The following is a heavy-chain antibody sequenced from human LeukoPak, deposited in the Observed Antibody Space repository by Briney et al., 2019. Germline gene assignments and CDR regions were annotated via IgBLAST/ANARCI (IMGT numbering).Heavy chain of an antibody. CDR1: GFTFSSYA. CDR2: ISYDGSNK. V-gene: IGHV3-30*01. Sequence: PGRSLRLSCAASGFTFSSYAMHWGRQAPGKGLEWVAVISYDGSNKYYADSVKGRFTISRDNSKNTLYLQMNSLRAEDTAVYYCARDPLYWGQGTLVTVSS. CDR3: ARDPLY. J-gene: IGHJ4*02.